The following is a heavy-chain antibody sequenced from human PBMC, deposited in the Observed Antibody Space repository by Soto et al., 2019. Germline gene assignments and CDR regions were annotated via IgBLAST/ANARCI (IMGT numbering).Heavy chain of an antibody. CDR2: INRDGSEQ. CDR1: GFTFSTYW. V-gene: IGHV3-7*01. CDR3: AIDTSAGGPVFDY. D-gene: IGHD6-13*01. Sequence: EVQLVESGGGLVQPGGSLRLSCAASGFTFSTYWMSWVRQAPGKGLEWVANINRDGSEQYYVDSVKGRFTISRDNAKNSLYLQINSLRVEDTAVYYCAIDTSAGGPVFDYWGQGTLFTVSS. J-gene: IGHJ4*02.